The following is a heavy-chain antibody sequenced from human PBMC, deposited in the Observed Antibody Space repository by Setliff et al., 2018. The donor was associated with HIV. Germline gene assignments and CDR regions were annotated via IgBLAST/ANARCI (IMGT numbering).Heavy chain of an antibody. V-gene: IGHV1-3*01. Sequence: ASVKVSCKAFGYTFSTNAIHWVRQAPRQRLEWMGYINAGDDNTRYSEKFQGRATITRDTSANTAYMELSSLRSEDTAVYYCARGSCSGCYLSDYWGLGTLVTVSS. D-gene: IGHD6-19*01. CDR2: INAGDDNT. CDR3: ARGSCSGCYLSDY. J-gene: IGHJ4*02. CDR1: GYTFSTNA.